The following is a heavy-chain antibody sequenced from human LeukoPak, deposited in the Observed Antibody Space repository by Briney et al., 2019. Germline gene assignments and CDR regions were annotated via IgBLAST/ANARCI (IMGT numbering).Heavy chain of an antibody. CDR2: INHNGNVN. V-gene: IGHV3-7*01. D-gene: IGHD6-13*01. CDR1: RFAFSNYA. Sequence: PGGSLRLSCAASRFAFSNYAMNWARQAPGKGLEWVASINHNGNVNCYVDSVKGRFTISRDNAKNSLYLQMNNLRVDDTAIYFCARDMGVTGADDYWGPGILVTVSS. CDR3: ARDMGVTGADDY. J-gene: IGHJ4*02.